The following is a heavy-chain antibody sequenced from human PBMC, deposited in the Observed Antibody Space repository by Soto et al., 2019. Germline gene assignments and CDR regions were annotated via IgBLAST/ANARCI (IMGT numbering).Heavy chain of an antibody. D-gene: IGHD5-12*01. V-gene: IGHV1-69*06. Sequence: QVQLVQSGAEVKEPGSSVKVSCKASGGTFGTYAISWVRQAPGQGLEWMGGIIPMLGTRNYPQKFQGRVTITADKSTGTAYMELSRLGSGHTAVYFCARDNSCHGLGYWGQGTPGTVSS. CDR3: ARDNSCHGLGY. J-gene: IGHJ4*02. CDR2: IIPMLGTR. CDR1: GGTFGTYA.